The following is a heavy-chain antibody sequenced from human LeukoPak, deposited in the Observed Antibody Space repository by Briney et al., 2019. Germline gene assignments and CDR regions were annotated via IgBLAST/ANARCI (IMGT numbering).Heavy chain of an antibody. Sequence: SGTLSLTCAVSGGSITSNNWWSWVRQPPGKGLEGIGYIYYSGSTNYTPSLKSRVTISVDTSKNHFSLKLSSVTAADTAVYYCARRNVYSSSWDYFDYWGQGTLVTVSS. CDR1: GGSITSNNW. D-gene: IGHD6-13*01. V-gene: IGHV4-4*02. J-gene: IGHJ4*02. CDR2: IYYSGST. CDR3: ARRNVYSSSWDYFDY.